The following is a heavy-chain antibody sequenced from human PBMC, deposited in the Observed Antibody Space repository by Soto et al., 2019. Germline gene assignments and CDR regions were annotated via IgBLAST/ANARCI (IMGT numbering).Heavy chain of an antibody. D-gene: IGHD6-19*01. CDR3: VHRRRIAVADP. J-gene: IGHJ5*02. Sequence: QITLKESGPTLVKPTQTLTLTCTFTGVSLSTSGVGVGWIRQPPGEALEWLALIYWNDDKRYNPSLESRLTITKDTSRNQVVLTMTNMDPVDTATYYCVHRRRIAVADPWGQGTLVTVSS. CDR2: IYWNDDK. V-gene: IGHV2-5*01. CDR1: GVSLSTSGVG.